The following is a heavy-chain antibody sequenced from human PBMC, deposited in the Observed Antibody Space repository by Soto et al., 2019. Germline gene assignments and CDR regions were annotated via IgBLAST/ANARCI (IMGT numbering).Heavy chain of an antibody. CDR2: IKQDGSEK. J-gene: IGHJ4*02. Sequence: GGSLRLSCAASGFTFSSYWMSWVRQAPGKGLEWVANIKQDGSEKYYVDSVKGRFTISRDNAKNSLYLQMNSLRAEDTAAYDCARWPQNWDSYDFDYWGQGTLVTVSS. CDR1: GFTFSSYW. V-gene: IGHV3-7*03. CDR3: ARWPQNWDSYDFDY. D-gene: IGHD1-7*01.